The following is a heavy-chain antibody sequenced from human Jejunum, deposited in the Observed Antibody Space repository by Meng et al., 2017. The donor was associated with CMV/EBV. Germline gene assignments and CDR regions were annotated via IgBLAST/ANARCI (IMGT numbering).Heavy chain of an antibody. J-gene: IGHJ4*02. CDR2: IKPDSGAT. Sequence: IHWVRQAPGQGPEWMGLIKPDSGATNYAQNFRGRVTMTTDTSTTTAYMELSRLTSDDTAVYYCARVSDFYDSRGYLYDRSRDKWGQGTLVTVSS. V-gene: IGHV1-2*02. D-gene: IGHD3-22*01. CDR3: ARVSDFYDSRGYLYDRSRDK.